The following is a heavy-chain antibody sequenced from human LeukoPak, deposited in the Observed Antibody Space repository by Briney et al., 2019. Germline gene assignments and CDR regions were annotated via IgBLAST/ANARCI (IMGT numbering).Heavy chain of an antibody. Sequence: PGGSLRLSCAASGFTFSDHYMDWVRQAPGKGLEWVGRTRNKANSYTTEYAASVKGRFTISRDDSKNSLYLQMNSLKTEDTAVYYCASEGERRGAFDIWGQGTMVTVPS. D-gene: IGHD1-1*01. CDR3: ASEGERRGAFDI. CDR1: GFTFSDHY. CDR2: TRNKANSYTT. J-gene: IGHJ3*02. V-gene: IGHV3-72*01.